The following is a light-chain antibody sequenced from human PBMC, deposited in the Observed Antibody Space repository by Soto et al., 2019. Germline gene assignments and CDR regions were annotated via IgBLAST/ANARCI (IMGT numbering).Light chain of an antibody. CDR3: SSYTGSNDVV. V-gene: IGLV2-8*01. CDR2: EVN. J-gene: IGLJ2*01. CDR1: RDDIGAYDY. Sequence: QSALTQPASVSGSPGQSITISCAGTRDDIGAYDYVSWYQQHPGKAPKLMIYEVNKRPSGVPDRFSGSKSGTTASLTVSGLQAEDEADYYCSSYTGSNDVVFGGGTKLTVL.